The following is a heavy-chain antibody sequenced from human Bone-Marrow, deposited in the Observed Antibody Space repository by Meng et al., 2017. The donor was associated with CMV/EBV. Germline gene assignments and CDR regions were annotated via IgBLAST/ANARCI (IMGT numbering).Heavy chain of an antibody. Sequence: GESLKISCMGSGYSFTSYWIGWVRQMPGKGLEWMGIIYPGDSDTRYSPSFQGQVTISADKSISTAYLQWSSLKASDTAMYYCARLVGFPFWRGWFDPWGQGTLVTVSS. CDR2: IYPGDSDT. V-gene: IGHV5-51*01. CDR1: GYSFTSYW. D-gene: IGHD3-3*01. CDR3: ARLVGFPFWRGWFDP. J-gene: IGHJ5*02.